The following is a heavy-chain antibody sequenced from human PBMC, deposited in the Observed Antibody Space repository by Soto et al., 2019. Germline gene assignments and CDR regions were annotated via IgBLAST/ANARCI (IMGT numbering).Heavy chain of an antibody. D-gene: IGHD2-15*01. Sequence: SETPSLTCAVYGGSFGGYYWSWIRQPPGKGLEWIGEINHSGSTNYNPSLKSRVTISVDTSKNQFSLKLSSVTAADTAVYYCARVNVVVVGATRRVHAFDIWGQGTMVTVSS. CDR3: ARVNVVVVGATRRVHAFDI. J-gene: IGHJ3*02. V-gene: IGHV4-34*01. CDR2: INHSGST. CDR1: GGSFGGYY.